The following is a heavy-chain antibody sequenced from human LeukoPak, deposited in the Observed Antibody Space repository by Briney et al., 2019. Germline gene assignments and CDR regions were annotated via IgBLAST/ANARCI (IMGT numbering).Heavy chain of an antibody. CDR3: ARGIRPPAAKYDILTGYFLAFDI. Sequence: GGSLRLSCAASGFTFSSYWMSWVRQAPGKGLEWVANIKQDGSEKYYVDSVKGRFTISRDNAKDSLYLQMNSLRAEDTAVYYCARGIRPPAAKYDILTGYFLAFDIWGQGTMVTVSS. CDR1: GFTFSSYW. J-gene: IGHJ3*02. CDR2: IKQDGSEK. D-gene: IGHD3-9*01. V-gene: IGHV3-7*01.